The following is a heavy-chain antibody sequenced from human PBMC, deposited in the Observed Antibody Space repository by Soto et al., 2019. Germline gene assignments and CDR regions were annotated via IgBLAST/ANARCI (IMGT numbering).Heavy chain of an antibody. Sequence: EAQLVQSGGGLVQPGGSLQLSCAASGFTFGGSPVHWVRQASGKGLEWVGRIRSDSASSAIAYAASVRGRFTLSRYDSKNTAYLQVNSLEGEDTALYYCVLECCRRTGCYSLELWGQGTLVTVSS. CDR3: VLECCRRTGCYSLEL. CDR2: IRSDSASSAI. D-gene: IGHD2-2*01. CDR1: GFTFGGSP. V-gene: IGHV3-73*01. J-gene: IGHJ4*02.